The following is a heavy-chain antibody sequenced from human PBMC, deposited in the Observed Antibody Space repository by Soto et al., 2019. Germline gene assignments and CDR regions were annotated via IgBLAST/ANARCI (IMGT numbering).Heavy chain of an antibody. CDR3: VRDCSGGGCYSDYGMDV. V-gene: IGHV4-4*07. D-gene: IGHD2-15*01. Sequence: QVQLQESGPGLVKPSETLSLTCTVSGDSIRNFYWSWIRQPAGKGLEWIGRTYSSGSTDYNASLTSRVSMSVDRSNNQFFLRLTSVTAEDTAVYYCVRDCSGGGCYSDYGMDVWGQGTTVTVSS. CDR1: GDSIRNFY. CDR2: TYSSGST. J-gene: IGHJ6*02.